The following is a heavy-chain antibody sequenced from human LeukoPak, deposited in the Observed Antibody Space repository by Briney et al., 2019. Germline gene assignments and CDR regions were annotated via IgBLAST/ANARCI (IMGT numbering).Heavy chain of an antibody. D-gene: IGHD3-16*01. CDR1: GYTFTSYG. Sequence: ASVKVSCKASGYTFTSYGISWVRQAPGQGLEWMGWISAYNGNTNYAQKFQGRVTITADESTSTAYMELSSLRSEDTAVYYCAPEPQGGSEAFDIWGQGTMVTVSS. V-gene: IGHV1-18*01. J-gene: IGHJ3*02. CDR2: ISAYNGNT. CDR3: APEPQGGSEAFDI.